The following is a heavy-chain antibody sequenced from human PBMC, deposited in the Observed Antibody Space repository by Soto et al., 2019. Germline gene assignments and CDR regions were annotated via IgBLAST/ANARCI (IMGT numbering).Heavy chain of an antibody. CDR1: GFTFSSYS. Sequence: PGGSLRLSCAASGFTFSSYSMNWVRQAPGKELEWVSYISSSSSTIYYADTVKGRFTISRDNAKNSLYLQMNSLRDEDTAVYYCARVGGCSSTSCYEAYNWFDPWGQGTLVTVSS. D-gene: IGHD2-2*01. CDR2: ISSSSSTI. J-gene: IGHJ5*02. V-gene: IGHV3-48*02. CDR3: ARVGGCSSTSCYEAYNWFDP.